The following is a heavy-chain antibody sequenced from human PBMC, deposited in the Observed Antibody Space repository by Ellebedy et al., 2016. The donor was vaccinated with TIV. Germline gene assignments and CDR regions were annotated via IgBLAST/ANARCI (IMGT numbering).Heavy chain of an antibody. CDR2: IYYSGST. Sequence: SETLSLXCTVSGGSISSGGYYWSWIRQHPGKGLEWIGYIYYSGSTYYNPSLKSRVTISVDTSKNQFSLKLSSVTAADTAVYYCARDSGSPHCSGGSCSLRWFDPWGQGTLVTVSS. CDR1: GGSISSGGYY. J-gene: IGHJ5*02. D-gene: IGHD2-15*01. V-gene: IGHV4-31*03. CDR3: ARDSGSPHCSGGSCSLRWFDP.